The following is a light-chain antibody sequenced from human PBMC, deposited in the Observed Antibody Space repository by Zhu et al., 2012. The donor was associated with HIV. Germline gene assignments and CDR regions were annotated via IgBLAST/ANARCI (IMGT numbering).Light chain of an antibody. J-gene: IGKJ1*01. Sequence: ETVLTQSPAILSVSPGETGTLSCRASQSVRTNLAWYQQKPGQAPRLLISRASDRATGVAARSSGGGSGTEFTLTISGLESEDFAVYYCQQYENWPPTFGQGTKVDIK. CDR3: QQYENWPPT. V-gene: IGKV3-15*01. CDR2: RAS. CDR1: QSVRTN.